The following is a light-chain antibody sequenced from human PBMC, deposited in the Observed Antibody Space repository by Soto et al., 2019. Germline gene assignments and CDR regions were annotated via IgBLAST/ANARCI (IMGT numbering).Light chain of an antibody. CDR2: AAS. J-gene: IGKJ2*01. CDR3: QHLAGT. Sequence: QLTQSPSSLSASIGDRVTITCRASQVISGYLAWYQQQPGKAPKLLIYAASTLHSGVPTRFSGSGSGTEFILTIGRLQPEDFATYYCQHLAGTFGQGTKLA. CDR1: QVISGY. V-gene: IGKV1-9*01.